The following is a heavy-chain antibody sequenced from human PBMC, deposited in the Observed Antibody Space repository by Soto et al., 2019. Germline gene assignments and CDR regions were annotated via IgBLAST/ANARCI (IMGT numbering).Heavy chain of an antibody. D-gene: IGHD2-8*01. Sequence: QVQLEQSGAEVKKPGSSVKVSCKASGGTFSTSAISCVRQAPGQGLEWMGGIMPIFRTPDYAQKFQGRVTVSADESTSTAYMELSGLRSDDTAVYYCARDNDRPQLGGNYYYILDVWGQGTTITVSS. V-gene: IGHV1-69*12. CDR1: GGTFSTSA. CDR3: ARDNDRPQLGGNYYYILDV. CDR2: IMPIFRTP. J-gene: IGHJ6*02.